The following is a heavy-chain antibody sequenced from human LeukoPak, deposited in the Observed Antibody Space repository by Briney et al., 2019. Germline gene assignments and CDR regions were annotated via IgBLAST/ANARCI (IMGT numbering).Heavy chain of an antibody. CDR3: ARDDVHDYGAV. CDR1: GFTLSSYS. CDR2: ISSSSSSHI. D-gene: IGHD4-17*01. V-gene: IGHV3-21*01. J-gene: IGHJ6*02. Sequence: GGSLRLSCAVSGFTLSSYSMNWVRQAPGKGLEWVSSISSSSSSHIYYADSVKGRFTISRDNAKNSLYLQMNSPRAEDTAVYYCARDDVHDYGAVWGQGTTVTVSS.